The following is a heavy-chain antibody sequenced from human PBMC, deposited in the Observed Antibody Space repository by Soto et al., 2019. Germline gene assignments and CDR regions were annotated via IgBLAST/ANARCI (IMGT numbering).Heavy chain of an antibody. Sequence: ASVKVSCKASGYTFTSYGISWVRQAPGQGLEWMGWISAYNGNTNYAQRFQDRVTITADKSTNTVYMELSGLESEDSAVYYCARDLGSGYDPGDYWG. CDR3: ARDLGSGYDPGDY. CDR2: ISAYNGNT. V-gene: IGHV1-18*01. J-gene: IGHJ4*01. CDR1: GYTFTSYG. D-gene: IGHD5-12*01.